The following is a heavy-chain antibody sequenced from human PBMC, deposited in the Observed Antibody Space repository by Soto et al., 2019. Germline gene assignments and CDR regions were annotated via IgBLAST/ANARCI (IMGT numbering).Heavy chain of an antibody. J-gene: IGHJ6*02. CDR1: GGSISSGGYY. D-gene: IGHD3-10*01. V-gene: IGHV4-31*03. CDR2: IYYSGST. Sequence: PSETLSLTCTVSGGSISSGGYYWSWIRQHPGKGLEWIGYIYYSGSTYYNPSLKSRVTISVDTSKNQSSLKLSSVTAADTAVYYCARDIRFGLRSSMDVWGQGTTVTVSS. CDR3: ARDIRFGLRSSMDV.